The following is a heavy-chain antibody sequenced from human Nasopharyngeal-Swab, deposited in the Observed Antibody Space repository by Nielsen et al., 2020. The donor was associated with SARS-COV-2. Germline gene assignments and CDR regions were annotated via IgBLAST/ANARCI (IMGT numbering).Heavy chain of an antibody. Sequence: GESLKISCAASGFTFSSYSMNWVRQAPGKGLEWVSYISSSSSTIYYADSVKGRFTISRDNAKNSLYLQMNSLRDEDTAVYYYARDQGLRYYFDSSGCLDYWGQGTLVTVSS. CDR2: ISSSSSTI. CDR1: GFTFSSYS. J-gene: IGHJ4*02. CDR3: ARDQGLRYYFDSSGCLDY. V-gene: IGHV3-48*02. D-gene: IGHD3-22*01.